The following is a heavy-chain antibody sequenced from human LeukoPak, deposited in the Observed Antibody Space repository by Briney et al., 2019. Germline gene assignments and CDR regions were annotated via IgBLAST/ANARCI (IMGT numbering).Heavy chain of an antibody. V-gene: IGHV5-51*01. CDR2: IYPGDSDT. D-gene: IGHD2-2*01. CDR1: GYNFPGDW. J-gene: IGHJ4*02. Sequence: GESLKISCKASGYNFPGDWIGWVRQVSGKGLEWMGIIYPGDSDTRYSPSFQGQVTISADKSISTAYLQWSSLKASDTAMYYCATPYPREYCSSTTCYFNYWGQGTLVTVSS. CDR3: ATPYPREYCSSTTCYFNY.